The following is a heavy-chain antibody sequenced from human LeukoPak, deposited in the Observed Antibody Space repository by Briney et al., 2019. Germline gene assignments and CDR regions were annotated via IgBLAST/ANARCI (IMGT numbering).Heavy chain of an antibody. CDR2: IIPIFGTA. CDR3: ASVRPDSYRYGIYYYYYYMDV. CDR1: GGTFSSYA. Sequence: GASVKVSCKASGGTFSSYAISWVRQAPGQGLEWMGGIIPIFGTANYAQKFQGRVTTTTDESTSTAYMELSSLRSEDTAVYYCASVRPDSYRYGIYYYYYYMDVWGKGTTVTVSS. V-gene: IGHV1-69*05. D-gene: IGHD5-18*01. J-gene: IGHJ6*03.